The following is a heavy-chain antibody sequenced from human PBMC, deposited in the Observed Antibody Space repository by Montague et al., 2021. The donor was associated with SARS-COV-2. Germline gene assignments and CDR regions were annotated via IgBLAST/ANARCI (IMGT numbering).Heavy chain of an antibody. Sequence: SETLSLTCAVYGGSFSGYYWSWIRQPPGKELEWTGEINHSGSTNYNPSLKSRVTISVDTSKNQFSLKLSSVTAADTAVYYCARARQDVVVPALGIGAYYYYYYMDVWGKGTTVTVSS. V-gene: IGHV4-34*01. CDR3: ARARQDVVVPALGIGAYYYYYYMDV. J-gene: IGHJ6*03. CDR1: GGSFSGYY. D-gene: IGHD2-2*01. CDR2: INHSGST.